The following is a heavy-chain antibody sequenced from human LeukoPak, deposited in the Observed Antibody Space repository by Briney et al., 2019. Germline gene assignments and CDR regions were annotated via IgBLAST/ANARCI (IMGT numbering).Heavy chain of an antibody. CDR3: ARDVFPYYDILTGYYKSGAFDI. CDR2: IYYSGST. Sequence: SSETLSLTCTVSGGSISSSSYYWGWIRQPPGKGLEWIGSIYYSGSTYYNPSLKSRVTISVDTSKNQFSLKLSSVTAADTAVYYCARDVFPYYDILTGYYKSGAFDIWGQGTMVTVSS. V-gene: IGHV4-39*07. J-gene: IGHJ3*02. CDR1: GGSISSSSYY. D-gene: IGHD3-9*01.